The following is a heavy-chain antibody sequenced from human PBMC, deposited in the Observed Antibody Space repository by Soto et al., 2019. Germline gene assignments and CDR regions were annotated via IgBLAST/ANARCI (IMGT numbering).Heavy chain of an antibody. CDR3: ARAKRGGFDY. D-gene: IGHD3-16*01. V-gene: IGHV3-30*14. CDR2: VSSEGGTQ. J-gene: IGHJ4*02. CDR1: GFIFSTYA. Sequence: QVQLVESGGGVVQPERSLRLSCTASGFIFSTYAMQWVRQAPGKGLEWVAVVSSEGGTQFYADSVKGRFTTSRDNSKNTLYLQMNSLRAEDAAVYFCARAKRGGFDYWGQGTLVTVS.